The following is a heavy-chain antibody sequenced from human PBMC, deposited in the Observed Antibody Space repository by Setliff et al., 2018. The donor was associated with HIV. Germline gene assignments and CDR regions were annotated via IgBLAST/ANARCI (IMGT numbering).Heavy chain of an antibody. CDR3: AKAKHPITMIYYFDY. Sequence: GGSLRLSCAVSGFTFSNYAISWVRQAPGKGLEWVSLISTGGNTKYYADSVKGRFTISRDNSKNTLYLQLNGLRAEDTAVYYCAKAKHPITMIYYFDYWGQGTLVTVSS. CDR1: GFTFSNYA. D-gene: IGHD3-22*01. V-gene: IGHV3-23*01. CDR2: ISTGGNTK. J-gene: IGHJ4*02.